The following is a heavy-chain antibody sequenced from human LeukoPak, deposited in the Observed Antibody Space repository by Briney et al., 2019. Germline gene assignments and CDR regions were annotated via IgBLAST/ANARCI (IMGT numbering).Heavy chain of an antibody. J-gene: IGHJ4*02. V-gene: IGHV4-61*01. CDR1: GGPVSSGTYF. CDR2: ISNTGST. CDR3: ARSPSGYRFDY. Sequence: SETLSLTCTVSGGPVSSGTYFWTWIRQPPGKGLEWIGYISNTGSTNYNPSLKSRVTISADTSKNQFSLKMKSVIAADTAVYYCARSPSGYRFDYWGQGTLVTVSS. D-gene: IGHD3-22*01.